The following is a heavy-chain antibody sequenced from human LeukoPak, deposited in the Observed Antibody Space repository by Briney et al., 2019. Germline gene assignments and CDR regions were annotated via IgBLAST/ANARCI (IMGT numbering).Heavy chain of an antibody. CDR3: ARGAVSYSFDY. J-gene: IGHJ4*02. Sequence: PGGSLRLSCAASGYTVSSNYMSWVRQAPGKGLEWVSVIYSGGRTDYSDSVQGRFTISRDNSKNTVFLQMNSLRAEDTAVYYCARGAVSYSFDYWGQGTLVTVSS. CDR2: IYSGGRT. CDR1: GYTVSSNY. V-gene: IGHV3-53*01. D-gene: IGHD5-18*01.